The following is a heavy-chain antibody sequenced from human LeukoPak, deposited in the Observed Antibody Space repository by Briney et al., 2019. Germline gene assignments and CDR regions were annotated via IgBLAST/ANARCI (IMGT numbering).Heavy chain of an antibody. J-gene: IGHJ4*02. CDR1: GFTFSNYA. D-gene: IGHD3-9*01. CDR3: VIWGDYDVLTGYYVPDY. V-gene: IGHV3-23*01. Sequence: GGFLRLSCVASGFTFSNYAMSWVRQAPGKGLEWVSASTGSGTNTYYADSVKGRFTISRDNSKNTVFLQMNSLRHEDTAIYYCVIWGDYDVLTGYYVPDYWGQGTLVTVSS. CDR2: STGSGTNT.